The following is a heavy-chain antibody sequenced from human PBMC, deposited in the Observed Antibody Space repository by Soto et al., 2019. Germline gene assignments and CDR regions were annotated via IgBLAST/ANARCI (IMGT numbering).Heavy chain of an antibody. CDR3: ARTSSSWRVRSLGMDV. CDR2: MNPNSGNT. J-gene: IGHJ6*02. D-gene: IGHD6-13*01. Sequence: GASVKVSCKASGYTFTSYDINWVRQATGQGLEWMGWMNPNSGNTGYAQKFQGRVTMTRNTSISTAYMELSSLRSEDTAVYYCARTSSSWRVRSLGMDVWGQGTTVTVSS. V-gene: IGHV1-8*01. CDR1: GYTFTSYD.